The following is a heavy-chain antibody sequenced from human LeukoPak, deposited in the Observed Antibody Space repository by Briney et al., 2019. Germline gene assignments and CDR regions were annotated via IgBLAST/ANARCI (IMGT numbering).Heavy chain of an antibody. V-gene: IGHV4-59*08. D-gene: IGHD5-18*01. Sequence: SETLSLTCTVSGGSISSYYWSWIRQPPGKGLEWIGYIYYSGSSNHNPSLESRVTISVDTSKNQFSLKLSSVTAADTAVYYCARVDTAIIRGFDYWGQGTLVTVSS. CDR2: IYYSGSS. CDR1: GGSISSYY. J-gene: IGHJ4*02. CDR3: ARVDTAIIRGFDY.